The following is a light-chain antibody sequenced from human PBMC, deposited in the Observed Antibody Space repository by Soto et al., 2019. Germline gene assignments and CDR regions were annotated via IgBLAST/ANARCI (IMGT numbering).Light chain of an antibody. CDR1: ALPKQY. Sequence: SYELTQPPSVSVSPGQTARITFSGDALPKQYAYWYQQKPGQAPLLVIYKDSERPSGIPERFSGSSSGTTVTLTINGVQAEDEADYYCQSADSSDTYVVFGGGTKLTVL. J-gene: IGLJ2*01. CDR2: KDS. CDR3: QSADSSDTYVV. V-gene: IGLV3-25*03.